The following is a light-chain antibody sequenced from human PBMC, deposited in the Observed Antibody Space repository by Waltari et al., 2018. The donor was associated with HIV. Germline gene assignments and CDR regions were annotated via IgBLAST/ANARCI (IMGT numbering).Light chain of an antibody. J-gene: IGLJ3*02. CDR3: CSYAGSYTWV. CDR2: EVS. V-gene: IGLV2-11*01. CDR1: SSAVAGYNS. Sequence: QSALTQPRSVSGSPGPSVTIPCTGTSSAVAGYNSVSWYQQYSGKAPKVMIYEVSKRPSGVPDRFSGSKSGNTASLTISGLQAEDEADYYCCSYAGSYTWVFGGGTKMTVL.